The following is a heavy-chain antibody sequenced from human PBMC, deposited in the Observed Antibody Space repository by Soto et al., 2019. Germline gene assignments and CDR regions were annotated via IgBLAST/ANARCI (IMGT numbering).Heavy chain of an antibody. CDR1: GGSISSSNW. V-gene: IGHV4-4*02. CDR3: VRDVVAVAGGFDY. Sequence: WEILSLTCAVSGGSISSSNWWSWVRQPPGKGLEWIGEIYHSGSTNYNPSLKSRVTISVDKSKNQFSLKLSSVTAADTAVYYCVRDVVAVAGGFDYWGQGTMVTVYS. D-gene: IGHD6-19*01. J-gene: IGHJ4*02. CDR2: IYHSGST.